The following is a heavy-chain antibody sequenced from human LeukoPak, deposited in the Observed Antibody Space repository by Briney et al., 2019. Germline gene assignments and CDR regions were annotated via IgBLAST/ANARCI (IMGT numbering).Heavy chain of an antibody. CDR3: AKDTTTATASY. CDR2: ISYDGSNK. D-gene: IGHD4-17*01. V-gene: IGHV3-30*18. CDR1: GFTFSSYG. Sequence: GRSLRLSCAASGFTFSSYGMHWVRQAPGKGLEWVAVISYDGSNKYYADSVKGRFTISRDNSKNTLYLQMNSLRAEDTAVYYCAKDTTTATASYWGQGTLVTVSS. J-gene: IGHJ4*02.